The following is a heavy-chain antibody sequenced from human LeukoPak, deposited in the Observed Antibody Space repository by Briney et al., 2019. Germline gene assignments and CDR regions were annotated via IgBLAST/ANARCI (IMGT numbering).Heavy chain of an antibody. CDR2: FDPEDGET. CDR1: GYTLTELS. J-gene: IGHJ4*02. CDR3: ATARGIVGALLLDY. D-gene: IGHD1-26*01. V-gene: IGHV1-24*01. Sequence: ASVKVSCKVSGYTLTELSMHWVRQAPGKGLEWMGGFDPEDGETIYAQKFQGRVTMTEDTSTDTAYMELSSLRSEDTAVYYCATARGIVGALLLDYWGQGTLAAVSS.